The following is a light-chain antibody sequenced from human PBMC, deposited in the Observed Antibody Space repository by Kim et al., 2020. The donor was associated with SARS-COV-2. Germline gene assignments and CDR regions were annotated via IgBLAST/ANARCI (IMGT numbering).Light chain of an antibody. CDR3: LLSYSDAWV. CDR1: TGAVSSGHY. Sequence: QSVVTQEPSLTVSPGGTVTLTCGSSTGAVSSGHYPYWFQQKPGQAPRTLIYDTSNKQSWTPSRFSGSLLGGKAALTLSGAQPEDEAAYYCLLSYSDAWVCGGGTKLPVL. J-gene: IGLJ3*02. V-gene: IGLV7-46*01. CDR2: DTS.